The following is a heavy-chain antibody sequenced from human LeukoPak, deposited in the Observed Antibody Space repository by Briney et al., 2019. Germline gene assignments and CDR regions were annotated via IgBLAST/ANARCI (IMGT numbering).Heavy chain of an antibody. CDR1: DGSFSGYY. D-gene: IGHD2-2*01. V-gene: IGHV4-34*01. Sequence: SEALSLTCAVYDGSFSGYYWSWVRQPPGKGLEWIGEINHSAVTNHNPSLESRVTISVDTSKNQFSLKVNSVTAADTGVYYCARGYCSSIHCFVVGYHYYYMDVWDKGATVIVSS. CDR3: ARGYCSSIHCFVVGYHYYYMDV. CDR2: INHSAVT. J-gene: IGHJ6*03.